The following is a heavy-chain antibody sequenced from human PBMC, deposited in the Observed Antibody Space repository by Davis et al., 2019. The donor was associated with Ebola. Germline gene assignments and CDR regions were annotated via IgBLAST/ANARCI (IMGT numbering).Heavy chain of an antibody. J-gene: IGHJ4*02. D-gene: IGHD5-24*01. Sequence: ASVKVSCKASGYTFTSYGISWVRQAPGQGLEWMGWISAYNGNTNYAQKLQGRVTMTTDTSTSTAYMELRSLRSDDTAVYYCARDPRVEGEMATIVPFDYWGQGTLVTVSS. CDR2: ISAYNGNT. CDR3: ARDPRVEGEMATIVPFDY. V-gene: IGHV1-18*01. CDR1: GYTFTSYG.